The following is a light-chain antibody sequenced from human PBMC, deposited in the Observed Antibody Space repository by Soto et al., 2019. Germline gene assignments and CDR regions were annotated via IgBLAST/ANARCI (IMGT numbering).Light chain of an antibody. Sequence: EIVLTQSPGTLSLSPGERATLSCRASQSVNSNYLAWHQQKPGQAPRLLIYGVSARATGIPARFSGSGSGTEFTLTISSLQSEDFAVYYCQQRSNWPPITFGQGTRLEIK. V-gene: IGKV3D-20*02. CDR3: QQRSNWPPIT. CDR2: GVS. CDR1: QSVNSN. J-gene: IGKJ5*01.